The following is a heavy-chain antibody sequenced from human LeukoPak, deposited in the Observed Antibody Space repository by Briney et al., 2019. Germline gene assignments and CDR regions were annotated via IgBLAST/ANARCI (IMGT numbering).Heavy chain of an antibody. CDR1: GFTFSSYS. J-gene: IGHJ4*02. CDR2: ISSSSSYI. V-gene: IGHV3-21*04. D-gene: IGHD3-3*01. CDR3: AKVGFSEMEWLLYSDH. Sequence: AGGSLRLSCAASGFTFSSYSMNWVRQAPGKGLGWVSSISSSSSYIYYADSVKGRFTISRDNSKNTLYLQMNSLRAEDTAVYYCAKVGFSEMEWLLYSDHWGQGTLVTVSS.